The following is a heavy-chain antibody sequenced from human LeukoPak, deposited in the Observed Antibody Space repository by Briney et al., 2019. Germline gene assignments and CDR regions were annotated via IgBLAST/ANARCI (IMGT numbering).Heavy chain of an antibody. J-gene: IGHJ6*03. V-gene: IGHV1-18*01. CDR3: ARDWGTYYDLWIYYHYYMDV. CDR2: ISAYNGNT. D-gene: IGHD3-3*01. CDR1: GYTFTSYG. Sequence: ASVKVSCKASGYTFTSYGISWVRQAPGQGLEWMGWISAYNGNTNYAQKLQGRVTMTTDTSTSTAYVELRSLRSDGTAVYYCARDWGTYYDLWIYYHYYMDVWGKGTAVTVSS.